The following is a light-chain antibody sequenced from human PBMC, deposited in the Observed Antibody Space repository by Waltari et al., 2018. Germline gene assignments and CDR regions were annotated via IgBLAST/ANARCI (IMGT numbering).Light chain of an antibody. V-gene: IGKV3-11*01. CDR2: DAS. CDR3: QQSYSTQWT. Sequence: EIVLTQSPATLSLSPWERATLSCRASQSVSSYLAWYQQKPGQAPRLLIYDASNRATGIPSRFSGSGSGTDFTLTISSLQPEDFATYYCQQSYSTQWTFGQGTKVEIK. CDR1: QSVSSY. J-gene: IGKJ1*01.